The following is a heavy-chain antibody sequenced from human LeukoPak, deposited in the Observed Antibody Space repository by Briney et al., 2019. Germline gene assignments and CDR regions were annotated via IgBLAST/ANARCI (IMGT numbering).Heavy chain of an antibody. D-gene: IGHD3-22*01. J-gene: IGHJ4*02. CDR3: ARDLLRYYYDSSGYSYYFDY. CDR1: GFTFSSYG. V-gene: IGHV3-30*03. Sequence: PGGSLRLSCAVSGFTFSSYGIHWVRQAPGKGLEWVAVISYDGSNKYYADSVKGRFTISRDSSKNTLYLQMNSLRAEDTAVYYCARDLLRYYYDSSGYSYYFDYWGQGTLVTVSS. CDR2: ISYDGSNK.